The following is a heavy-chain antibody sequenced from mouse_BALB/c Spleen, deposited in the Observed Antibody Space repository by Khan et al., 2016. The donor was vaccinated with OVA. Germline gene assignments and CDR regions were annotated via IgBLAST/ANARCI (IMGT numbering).Heavy chain of an antibody. J-gene: IGHJ2*01. D-gene: IGHD1-1*01. CDR1: GYSITSDYA. V-gene: IGHV3-2*02. CDR2: ISYSGRT. CDR3: ARSVTITTVVATDFDY. Sequence: EVQLQESGPGLVKPSQSLSLTCTVTGYSITSDYAWNWIRQFPGNKLEWMGYISYSGRTTYNPYLKSRISITRDTSKSQFFLQLNSVTTEDTATYYCARSVTITTVVATDFDYWGQGTTLTVSS.